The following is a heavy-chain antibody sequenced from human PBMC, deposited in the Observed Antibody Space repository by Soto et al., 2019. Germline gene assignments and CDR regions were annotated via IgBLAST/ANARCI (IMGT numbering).Heavy chain of an antibody. CDR2: INAGNGNT. V-gene: IGHV1-3*01. Sequence: ASVKVSCKASGYTFTSYAMHWVRQAPGQRLEWMGWINAGNGNTKYSQKFQGRVTITRDTSASTAYMELSSLRSGDTAVYYCARGIEYSSSAFDYWGQGTLVTVSS. J-gene: IGHJ4*02. CDR1: GYTFTSYA. D-gene: IGHD6-6*01. CDR3: ARGIEYSSSAFDY.